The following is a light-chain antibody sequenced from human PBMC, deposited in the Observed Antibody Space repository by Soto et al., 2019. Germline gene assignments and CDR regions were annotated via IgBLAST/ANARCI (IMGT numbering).Light chain of an antibody. CDR1: QDISNY. CDR2: DAS. V-gene: IGKV1-33*01. J-gene: IGKJ4*01. Sequence: DIQMTQSPSSLSASVGDRVTITCQASQDISNYLNWYQQKPGKAPKLLIYDASNLETGGPSRFSGSGSGTDFTFTISSLQHEDIATYYCQQYDNLPALTFGGGTKVEIK. CDR3: QQYDNLPALT.